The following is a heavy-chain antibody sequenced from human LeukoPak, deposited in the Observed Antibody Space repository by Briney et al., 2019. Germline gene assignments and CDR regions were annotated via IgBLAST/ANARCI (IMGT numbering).Heavy chain of an antibody. D-gene: IGHD3-3*01. J-gene: IGHJ4*02. CDR1: GGSFSGYY. CDR2: INHSGST. CDR3: ARMYYDFWVYDY. V-gene: IGHV4-34*01. Sequence: PSETLSLTCAVYGGSFSGYYWSWIRQPPGKGLEWIGEINHSGSTNYNPSLKSRVTISVDTSKNQFSLKLSSVTAADTAVYYCARMYYDFWVYDYWGQGTLVTVSS.